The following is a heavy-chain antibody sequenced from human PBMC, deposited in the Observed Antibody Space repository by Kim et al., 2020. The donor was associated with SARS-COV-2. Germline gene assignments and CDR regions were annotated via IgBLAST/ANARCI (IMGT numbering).Heavy chain of an antibody. J-gene: IGHJ6*02. V-gene: IGHV4-39*01. CDR1: GGSISSSSYY. CDR3: AIHTQRRSFEFGEVPSSAIYYYYGMDV. Sequence: SETLSLTCTVSGGSISSSSYYWGWIRQPPGKGLEWIGSIYYSGSTYYNPSLKSRVTISVDTSKNQFSLKLSSVTAADTAVYYCAIHTQRRSFEFGEVPSSAIYYYYGMDVWGQGTTVTVSS. CDR2: IYYSGST. D-gene: IGHD3-10*01.